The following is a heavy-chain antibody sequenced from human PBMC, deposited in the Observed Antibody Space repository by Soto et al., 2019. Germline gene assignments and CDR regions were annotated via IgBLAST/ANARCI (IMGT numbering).Heavy chain of an antibody. CDR2: IIPILGIA. J-gene: IGHJ6*02. Sequence: ASVKVSCKASGGTFSSYTISWVRQAPGQGLEWMGRIIPILGIANYAQKFQGRVTITADKSTSTAYMELSSLRSEDTAVYYCARKIVVVVAATDTLEDYGMDVWGQGTTVTVSS. CDR1: GGTFSSYT. D-gene: IGHD2-15*01. CDR3: ARKIVVVVAATDTLEDYGMDV. V-gene: IGHV1-69*02.